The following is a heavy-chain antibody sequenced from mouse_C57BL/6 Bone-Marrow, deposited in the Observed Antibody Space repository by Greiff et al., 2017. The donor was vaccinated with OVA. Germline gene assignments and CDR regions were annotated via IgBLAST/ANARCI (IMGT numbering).Heavy chain of an antibody. J-gene: IGHJ2*01. CDR3: ARCEYDGVDY. D-gene: IGHD2-4*01. CDR2: INPSSGYT. Sequence: VQLQQSGAELAKPGASVKLSCKASGYTFTSYWMHWVKQRPGQGLEWIGYINPSSGYTKYNQKFKGKATLTADKSSSTAYMQLSSLTYEDSAVYYCARCEYDGVDYWGQGTTLTVSS. V-gene: IGHV1-7*01. CDR1: GYTFTSYW.